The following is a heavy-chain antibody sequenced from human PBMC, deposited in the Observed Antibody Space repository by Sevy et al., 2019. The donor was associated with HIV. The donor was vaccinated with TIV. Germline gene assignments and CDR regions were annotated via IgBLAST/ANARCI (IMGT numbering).Heavy chain of an antibody. CDR3: VRGLQTHCDRTACPLDH. D-gene: IGHD2-21*01. CDR2: IGTLGDT. J-gene: IGHJ5*02. V-gene: IGHV3-13*01. Sequence: GGSLRLSCAGYGFSFSGSDMHWVSQPTGKGLEWISSIGTLGDTFYADSVKGRFTISRDNAKSSLYLEMSSLRAGDTALYYCVRGLQTHCDRTACPLDHWGQGTLVTVSS. CDR1: GFSFSGSD.